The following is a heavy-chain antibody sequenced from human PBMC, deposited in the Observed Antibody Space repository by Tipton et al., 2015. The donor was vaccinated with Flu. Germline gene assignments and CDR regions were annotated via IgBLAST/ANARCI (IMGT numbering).Heavy chain of an antibody. CDR2: IHPGSSDT. D-gene: IGHD3-22*01. CDR3: ARRQQFCYDGTCKSYCLDL. CDR1: GYNFNNFW. V-gene: IGHV5-51*01. J-gene: IGHJ4*02. Sequence: VQLVQSGAEVKKPGESLKISCKGSGYNFNNFWIGWIRQLPGKGLEWMGIIHPGSSDTRYSPSFQGQVTISADKSISTAYMQWSSLKASDTAIYYCARRQQFCYDGTCKSYCLDLWGQGTQVTVSS.